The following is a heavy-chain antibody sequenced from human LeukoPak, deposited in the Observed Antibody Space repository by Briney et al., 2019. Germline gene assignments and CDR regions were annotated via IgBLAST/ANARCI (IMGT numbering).Heavy chain of an antibody. CDR3: ARRPSGYYYYYMDV. V-gene: IGHV4-34*01. CDR2: INHSGST. CDR1: GGSISSYY. Sequence: SETLSLTCTVSGGSISSYYWSWIRQPPGKGLEWIGEINHSGSTNYNPSLKSRVTISVDTSKNQFSLKLSSVTAADTAVYYCARRPSGYYYYYMDVWGKGTTVTISS. J-gene: IGHJ6*03. D-gene: IGHD3-10*01.